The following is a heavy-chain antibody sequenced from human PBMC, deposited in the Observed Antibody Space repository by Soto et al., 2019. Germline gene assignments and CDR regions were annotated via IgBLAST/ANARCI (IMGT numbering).Heavy chain of an antibody. Sequence: PSETLSLTCAVYGGSFSGYYWSWIRQPPGKGLEWIGEINHSGSTNYNPSLKSRVTISVDTSKNQFSLKLSSVTAADTAVYYCARVKYDFWSGYYSTFDYWGQGTLVTVSS. CDR1: GGSFSGYY. CDR2: INHSGST. J-gene: IGHJ4*02. V-gene: IGHV4-34*01. CDR3: ARVKYDFWSGYYSTFDY. D-gene: IGHD3-3*01.